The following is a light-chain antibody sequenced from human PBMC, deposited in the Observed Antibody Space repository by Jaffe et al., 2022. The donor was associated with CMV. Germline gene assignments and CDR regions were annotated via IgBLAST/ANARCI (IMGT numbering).Light chain of an antibody. V-gene: IGKV3-15*01. CDR1: QSVSSN. Sequence: EIVMTQSPATLSVSPGGRATLSCRASQSVSSNLAWYQQKPGQAPRLLIYGASNRAAGIPARFSGSGSGTEFTLTISSLQSEDFALYYCQQYNNWPPLTFGGGTKVEIK. CDR3: QQYNNWPPLT. CDR2: GAS. J-gene: IGKJ4*01.